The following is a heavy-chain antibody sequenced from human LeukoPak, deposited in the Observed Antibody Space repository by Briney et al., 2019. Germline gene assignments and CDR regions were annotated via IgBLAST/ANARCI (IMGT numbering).Heavy chain of an antibody. V-gene: IGHV3-23*01. CDR2: ISTSGDRT. CDR1: GFTFSSYA. CDR3: AKDYLCSSYAFDV. Sequence: AGGSLRLSCAASGFTFSSYAMSWVRQAPGKGLEWVSAISTSGDRTYYADSVKGRFTISRDSSKNTLYMQMNSLRAEDTAVYYCAKDYLCSSYAFDVWGQGTMVTVSS. D-gene: IGHD6-13*01. J-gene: IGHJ3*01.